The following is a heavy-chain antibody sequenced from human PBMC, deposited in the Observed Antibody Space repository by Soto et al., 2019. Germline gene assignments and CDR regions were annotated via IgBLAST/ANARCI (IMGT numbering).Heavy chain of an antibody. J-gene: IGHJ6*02. V-gene: IGHV4-59*01. CDR1: GGSISSYY. Sequence: PSETLSLTCTVSGGSISSYYWSWIRQPPGKGLEWIGYIYYSGSTNYNPSLKSRVTISVDTSKNQFSLKLSSVTAADTAVYYCARDQGAGYYCGSGSPHYYYYYGMDVWGQGTTVTVSS. D-gene: IGHD3-10*01. CDR2: IYYSGST. CDR3: ARDQGAGYYCGSGSPHYYYYYGMDV.